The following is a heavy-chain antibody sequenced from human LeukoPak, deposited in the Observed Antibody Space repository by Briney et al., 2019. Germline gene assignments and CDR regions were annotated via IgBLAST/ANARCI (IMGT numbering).Heavy chain of an antibody. CDR3: AREGYSGYPGYYYYGMDV. D-gene: IGHD5-12*01. Sequence: TGGSLRLSCAASGLTVSDNYMSWARQAPGKGLEWVSVLYSGGDTFYADSVRGRFTISRDISKNSLYLQMNSLRAEDTAVYYCAREGYSGYPGYYYYGMDVWGQGTTVTVSS. V-gene: IGHV3-53*01. CDR1: GLTVSDNY. J-gene: IGHJ6*02. CDR2: LYSGGDT.